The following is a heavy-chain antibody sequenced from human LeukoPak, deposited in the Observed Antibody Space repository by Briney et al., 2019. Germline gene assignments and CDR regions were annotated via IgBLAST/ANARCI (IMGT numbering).Heavy chain of an antibody. CDR2: ITSNGGTT. D-gene: IGHD3-10*01. J-gene: IGHJ4*02. CDR1: GFSFSSYA. V-gene: IGHV3-64D*06. CDR3: VKSVYSSDYYGAGSFLL. Sequence: GGSLSLSCSASGFSFSSYALHWVRQAPGKGLEYVSAITSNGGTTYYADSVKGRFTISRDNSKNTLYLQMSSLRAEDTAVYYCVKSVYSSDYYGAGSFLLWGQGTLVTVSS.